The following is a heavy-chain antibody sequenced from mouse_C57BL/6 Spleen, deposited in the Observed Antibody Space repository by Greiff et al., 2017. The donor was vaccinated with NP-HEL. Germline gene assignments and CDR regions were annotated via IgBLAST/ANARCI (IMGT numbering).Heavy chain of an antibody. J-gene: IGHJ2*01. Sequence: QVQLKESGAELVRPGTSVKMSCKASGYTFTNYWIGWAKQRPGHGLEWIGDIYTGGGYTNYTETFKGKATLTADKYSSTAYMQFSSLTSEDSAIYYCARGGSNYDFDYWGQGPTLTFSS. CDR1: GYTFTNYW. V-gene: IGHV1-63*01. CDR2: IYTGGGYT. D-gene: IGHD2-5*01. CDR3: ARGGSNYDFDY.